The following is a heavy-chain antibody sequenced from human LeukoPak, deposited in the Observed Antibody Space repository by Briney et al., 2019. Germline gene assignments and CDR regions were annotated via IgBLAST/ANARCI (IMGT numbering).Heavy chain of an antibody. D-gene: IGHD5-12*01. Sequence: GASVKVSCKASGYTFTSYDINWVRQATGQGLEWMGWMNPNSGNTGYAQKFQGRVTITRNTSISTAYTELSSLRSEDTAVYYCATHSPEWRYSGYYNYYYIDVWGKGTTVIVSS. CDR2: MNPNSGNT. J-gene: IGHJ6*03. CDR3: ATHSPEWRYSGYYNYYYIDV. CDR1: GYTFTSYD. V-gene: IGHV1-8*03.